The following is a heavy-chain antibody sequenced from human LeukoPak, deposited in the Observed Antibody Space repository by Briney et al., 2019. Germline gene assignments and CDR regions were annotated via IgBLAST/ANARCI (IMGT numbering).Heavy chain of an antibody. CDR1: GFTFDDYA. Sequence: GRSLRLSCVASGFTFDDYAMHWVRQAPGKGLEWVSGITLNSGDIGYAESVKGRFTISRDNAKNSVSLQMNNLRAEDTAVYYCARDATQYLRYGYFDSWGQGILVTVSS. CDR3: ARDATQYLRYGYFDS. D-gene: IGHD3-9*01. V-gene: IGHV3-9*01. CDR2: ITLNSGDI. J-gene: IGHJ4*02.